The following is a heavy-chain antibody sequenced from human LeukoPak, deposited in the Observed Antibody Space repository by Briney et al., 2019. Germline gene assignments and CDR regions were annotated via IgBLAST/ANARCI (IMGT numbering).Heavy chain of an antibody. Sequence: GGSLRLSCAASGFAVSSNHMNWVRQAPGKGLEWVSSISSSSSYIYYADSVKGRFTISRDNAKSSLYLQMNSLRAEDTAAYYCARDLGRPPQYQLPRTEYFQHWGQGTLVTVSS. CDR3: ARDLGRPPQYQLPRTEYFQH. CDR2: ISSSSSYI. D-gene: IGHD2-2*01. V-gene: IGHV3-21*01. CDR1: GFAVSSNH. J-gene: IGHJ1*01.